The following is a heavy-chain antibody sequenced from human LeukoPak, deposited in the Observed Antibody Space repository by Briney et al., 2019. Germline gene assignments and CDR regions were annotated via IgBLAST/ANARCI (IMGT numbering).Heavy chain of an antibody. Sequence: GASVKVSCKASGYTFTSYYMHWVRQAPGQGLEWMGIINPSGGSTRYAQKFQGRVTMTRDTSTSTVYMKLSSLRSEDTAVYYCARNPVTTKYFDYWGQGTLVTVSS. CDR2: INPSGGST. V-gene: IGHV1-46*01. CDR3: ARNPVTTKYFDY. D-gene: IGHD4-17*01. J-gene: IGHJ4*02. CDR1: GYTFTSYY.